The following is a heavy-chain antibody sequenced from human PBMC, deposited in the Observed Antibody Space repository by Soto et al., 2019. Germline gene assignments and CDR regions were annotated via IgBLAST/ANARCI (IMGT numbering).Heavy chain of an antibody. CDR3: ARYNDYSNPDREYYYYYYYMDV. CDR1: GYTLTELS. V-gene: IGHV1-24*01. CDR2: FDPEDGET. Sequence: GASVKVSCKVSGYTLTELSMHWVRQAPGKGLEWMGGFDPEDGETIYAQKFQGRVTMTTDTSTSTAYMELRSLRSDDTAVYYCARYNDYSNPDREYYYYYYYMDVWGKGTTVTVSS. D-gene: IGHD4-4*01. J-gene: IGHJ6*03.